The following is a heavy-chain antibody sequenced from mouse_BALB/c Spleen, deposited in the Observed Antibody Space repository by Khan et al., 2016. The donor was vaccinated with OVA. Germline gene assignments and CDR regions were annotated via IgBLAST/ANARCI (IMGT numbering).Heavy chain of an antibody. V-gene: IGHV14-3*02. CDR3: AHPSYGPGFFEV. CDR1: GFNINDTY. D-gene: IGHD1-1*02. J-gene: IGHJ1*01. CDR2: IAPANVNP. Sequence: EVQLQESGAELVKPGASVRLSCTASGFNINDTYIHWVKQRPEQGLEWIGRIAPANVNPKSDPKFQDKATITSDTSSTTSYLKLSSLTSEDTAVFSCAHPSYGPGFFEVWGAGTTVTVSS.